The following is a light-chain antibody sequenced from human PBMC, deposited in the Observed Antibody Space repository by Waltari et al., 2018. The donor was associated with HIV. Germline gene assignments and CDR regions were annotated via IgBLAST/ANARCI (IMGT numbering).Light chain of an antibody. CDR3: QHRSNFPLT. Sequence: EIVLTQSPATLSLSPGERATLSCRASQSVSSYLAWYQQKPGQAPRLLIYDASNRATGIPARFSGSGSGTDFTLTISSLEPEDFAVYYCQHRSNFPLTFGGGTKVEIK. V-gene: IGKV3-11*01. CDR1: QSVSSY. J-gene: IGKJ4*01. CDR2: DAS.